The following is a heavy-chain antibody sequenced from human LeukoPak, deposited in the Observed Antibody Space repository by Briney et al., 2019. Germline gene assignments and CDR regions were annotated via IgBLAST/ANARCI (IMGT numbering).Heavy chain of an antibody. CDR2: IYPGDSDT. J-gene: IGHJ3*02. V-gene: IGHV5-51*01. D-gene: IGHD2-21*02. CDR1: GYSFTSYW. Sequence: GESLKISRKGSGYSFTSYWIGWVRQMPGKGLEWMGIIYPGDSDTRYSPSFQGQVTISADKSISTAYLQWSSLKASDTAMYYCARPGLAYCGGDCYPDAFDIWGQGTMVTVSS. CDR3: ARPGLAYCGGDCYPDAFDI.